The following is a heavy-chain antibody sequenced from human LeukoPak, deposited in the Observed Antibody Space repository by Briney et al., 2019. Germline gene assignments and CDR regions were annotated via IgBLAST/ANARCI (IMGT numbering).Heavy chain of an antibody. D-gene: IGHD6-19*01. V-gene: IGHV4-34*01. CDR2: INHSGST. CDR1: GGPFSGYY. CDR3: ARKNPNSGQLAFDY. Sequence: SETLSLTCAVYGGPFSGYYWSWIRQPPGKGLEWIGEINHSGSTNYNPSLKSRVTISVDTSKNQFSLKLSSVTAADTAVYYCARKNPNSGQLAFDYWSQGTLVTVSS. J-gene: IGHJ4*02.